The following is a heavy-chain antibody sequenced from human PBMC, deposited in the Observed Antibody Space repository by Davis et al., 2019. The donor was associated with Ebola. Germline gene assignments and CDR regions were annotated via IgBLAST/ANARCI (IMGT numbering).Heavy chain of an antibody. CDR2: IDPSDSYT. CDR3: ARQIRSSGYFDY. D-gene: IGHD6-19*01. Sequence: GSLKISCKGSGYSFTSYWISWVRQMPGKGLEWMGRIDPSDSYTNYSPSFQGHVTISADKSISTAYLQWSSLKASDTAMYYCARQIRSSGYFDYWGQGTLVTVSS. J-gene: IGHJ4*02. CDR1: GYSFTSYW. V-gene: IGHV5-10-1*01.